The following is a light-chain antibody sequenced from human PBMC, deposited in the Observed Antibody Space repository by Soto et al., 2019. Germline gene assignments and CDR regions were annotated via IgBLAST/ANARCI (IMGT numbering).Light chain of an antibody. CDR2: GVS. CDR1: ISDFVVYNY. Sequence: QSALTQPASVSGSPGQSITISCSGTISDFVVYNYVSWYQQHPGKAPKLMLYGVSKRPSGVSNRFSGSKSGNTASLTISGLQAEDEADYYCSSHTTSSALQVFGTGTQLTVL. V-gene: IGLV2-14*01. J-gene: IGLJ1*01. CDR3: SSHTTSSALQV.